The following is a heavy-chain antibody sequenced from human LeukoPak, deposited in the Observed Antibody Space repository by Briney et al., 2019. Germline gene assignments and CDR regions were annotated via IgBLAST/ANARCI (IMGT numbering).Heavy chain of an antibody. CDR1: GFTFSSYS. J-gene: IGHJ3*02. CDR3: ARSEYYYDSSGYYRLGGAFDI. CDR2: ISSSSSYI. V-gene: IGHV3-21*01. D-gene: IGHD3-22*01. Sequence: GGSLRLSCAASGFTFSSYSMNWVRQAPGKGLEWVSSISSSSSYIYYADSVKGRFTISRDNAKNSLYLQMNSLRAEDTAVYYCARSEYYYDSSGYYRLGGAFDIWGQGTMVTVSS.